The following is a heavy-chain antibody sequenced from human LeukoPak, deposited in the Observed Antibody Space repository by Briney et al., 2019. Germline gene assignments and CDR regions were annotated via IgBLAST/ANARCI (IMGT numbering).Heavy chain of an antibody. V-gene: IGHV1-2*02. Sequence: ASVKVSCKSSGYTFTGYYMHWVRQPPGQGLEWMGWINPNSGGTNYAQKFQGRVTMTRDTSISTAYMELRRLRSDDTAVYYCVRDGGGSFLYAFDIWGKGTMVTVSS. CDR2: INPNSGGT. CDR1: GYTFTGYY. J-gene: IGHJ3*02. D-gene: IGHD2-15*01. CDR3: VRDGGGSFLYAFDI.